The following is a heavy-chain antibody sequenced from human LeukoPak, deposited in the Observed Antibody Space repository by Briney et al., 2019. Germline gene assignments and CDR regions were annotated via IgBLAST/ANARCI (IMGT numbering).Heavy chain of an antibody. Sequence: GGSLRLSCAASGFTLSSYWMSWVRQAPGKGLEWVANIRQDGTEKYYVDSLKGRFSISRDNAKNSLYLQMNSLRAEDTAVYYCARIMKAYYGSGGYYNSIFDYWGQGTLVTVSS. CDR1: GFTLSSYW. D-gene: IGHD3-10*01. V-gene: IGHV3-7*01. CDR3: ARIMKAYYGSGGYYNSIFDY. CDR2: IRQDGTEK. J-gene: IGHJ4*02.